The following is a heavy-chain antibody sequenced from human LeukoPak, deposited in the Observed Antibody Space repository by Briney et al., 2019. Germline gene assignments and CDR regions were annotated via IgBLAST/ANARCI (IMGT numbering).Heavy chain of an antibody. Sequence: GGSLRLSCLASGYTFSSYSIKWVRQAPGEGREWVSSIRVRSNYIYYADSVRGRFRISRDNARDSLSLQMNSLRVEDTAVYYCVRLRRNSDNSGFYYYYDFWGQGTLVTVSS. J-gene: IGHJ4*02. CDR3: VRLRRNSDNSGFYYYYDF. V-gene: IGHV3-21*01. D-gene: IGHD3-22*01. CDR2: IRVRSNYI. CDR1: GYTFSSYS.